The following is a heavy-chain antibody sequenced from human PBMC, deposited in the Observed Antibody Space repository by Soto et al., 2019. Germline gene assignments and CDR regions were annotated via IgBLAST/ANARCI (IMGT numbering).Heavy chain of an antibody. J-gene: IGHJ4*02. CDR1: SDSVSSGSYY. CDR3: AREGNLGRWLQPLDF. Sequence: SETLSLTCTVSSDSVSSGSYYWSWIRQPPGKGLEWIGHVYYNGNTYYNPSLKSRVSMSVDTSKNHFSLKLISVTAADTAKYFCAREGNLGRWLQPLDFWGQGTLVTVSS. V-gene: IGHV4-61*03. CDR2: VYYNGNT. D-gene: IGHD5-12*01.